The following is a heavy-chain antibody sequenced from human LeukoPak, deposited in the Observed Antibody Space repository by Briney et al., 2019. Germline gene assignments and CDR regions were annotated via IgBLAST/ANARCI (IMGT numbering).Heavy chain of an antibody. CDR2: YDPEDDER. Sequence: ASVKLSCKAFGHTLRDLSIHWVRQAPGKGLEWMGGYDPEDDERSYSDKFLGRVTLTEDTSTDTPYMELTSLRSDDTAVYYCATESAGNYWGQGTLVTVSS. J-gene: IGHJ4*02. CDR1: GHTLRDLS. V-gene: IGHV1-24*01. CDR3: ATESAGNY. D-gene: IGHD3-10*01.